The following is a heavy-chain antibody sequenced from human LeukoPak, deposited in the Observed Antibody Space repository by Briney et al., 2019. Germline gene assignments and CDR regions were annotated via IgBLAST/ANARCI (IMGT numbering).Heavy chain of an antibody. V-gene: IGHV1-18*01. J-gene: IGHJ6*02. CDR1: GYTFTSYG. Sequence: ASVKVSCKASGYTFTSYGISWVRQAPGQGLEWMGWISAYNGNTNYAQKLQGRVTMTTDTSTSTAYMELSRLTSDDTAIYYCAREEIAATGTSYSYGLDVWGQGTTVTVSS. CDR3: AREEIAATGTSYSYGLDV. D-gene: IGHD6-13*01. CDR2: ISAYNGNT.